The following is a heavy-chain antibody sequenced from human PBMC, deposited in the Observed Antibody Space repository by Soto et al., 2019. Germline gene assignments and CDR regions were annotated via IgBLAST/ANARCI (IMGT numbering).Heavy chain of an antibody. CDR2: ISAYNGNT. V-gene: IGHV1-18*01. D-gene: IGHD3-9*01. CDR3: ARARGITTFLSELDP. Sequence: QVQLVQSGAEVKKPGASVKVSCKASGYTFTSYGISWVRQAPGQGLEWMGWISAYNGNTNYAQKLQGRVTMTTDTSTSTAYMERRSLRSEDTAVYYCARARGITTFLSELDPWGQGTLVTVSS. CDR1: GYTFTSYG. J-gene: IGHJ5*02.